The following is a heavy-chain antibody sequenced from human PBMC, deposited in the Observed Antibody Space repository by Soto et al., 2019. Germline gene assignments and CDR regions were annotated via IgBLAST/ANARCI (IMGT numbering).Heavy chain of an antibody. CDR1: GFTFSDYY. Sequence: GRALKGSCAAFGFTFSDYYMNWVRQAPGKGLEWVANIKPDGGEKNYMDSVKGRFTISGDKDKNSIYLQMNSLRAEDTAVYYCARAISSVGGYWGQGTLVTVSS. J-gene: IGHJ4*02. V-gene: IGHV3-7*05. CDR3: ARAISSVGGY. CDR2: IKPDGGEK. D-gene: IGHD2-21*01.